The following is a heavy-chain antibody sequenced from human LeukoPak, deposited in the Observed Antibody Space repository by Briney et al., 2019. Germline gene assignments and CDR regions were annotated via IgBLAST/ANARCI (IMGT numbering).Heavy chain of an antibody. CDR2: IYYSGST. J-gene: IGHJ4*02. V-gene: IGHV4-59*01. CDR1: GGSISSYY. Sequence: SETLSLTCTVSGGSISSYYWSWIRQPPGKGLEGIGYIYYSGSTNYNPSLKSRVTISVDTSKNQFSLKLSSVTAADTAVYYCARDSSGWSFDYWGQGTLVTVSS. D-gene: IGHD6-19*01. CDR3: ARDSSGWSFDY.